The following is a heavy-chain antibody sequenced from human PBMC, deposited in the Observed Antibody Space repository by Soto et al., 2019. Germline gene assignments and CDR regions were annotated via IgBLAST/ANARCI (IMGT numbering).Heavy chain of an antibody. CDR1: GYSFTSYW. Sequence: GESLKISCKGSGYSFTSYWIGWVRQMPGKGLEWMGIIYPGDSDTRYSPSFQGQVTISADKSISTAYLQWSSLKASDTAMYYCARPWGSGSYYSDDAFDIWGQGTMVTVSS. J-gene: IGHJ3*02. CDR2: IYPGDSDT. D-gene: IGHD3-10*01. CDR3: ARPWGSGSYYSDDAFDI. V-gene: IGHV5-51*01.